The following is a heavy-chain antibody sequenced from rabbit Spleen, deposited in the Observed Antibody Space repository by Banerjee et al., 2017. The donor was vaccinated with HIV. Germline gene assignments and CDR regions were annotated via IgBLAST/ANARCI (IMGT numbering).Heavy chain of an antibody. D-gene: IGHD2-1*01. CDR3: ARGVMNDGDGLYL. J-gene: IGHJ6*01. V-gene: IGHV1S43*01. Sequence: QEQLVESGGGLVKPGTSLTLICTASGFSFSTSYDMCWVRQAPGKGLEWIGDIDPIFGIAVYASWVSGRFPISSHNAQNTLYLQLSSLTAADTATYFCARGVMNDGDGLYLWGQGTLVTVS. CDR2: IDPIFGIA. CDR1: GFSFSTSYD.